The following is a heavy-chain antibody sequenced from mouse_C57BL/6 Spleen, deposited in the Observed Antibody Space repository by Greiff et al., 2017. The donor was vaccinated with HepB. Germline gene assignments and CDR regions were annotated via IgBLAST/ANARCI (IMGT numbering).Heavy chain of an antibody. J-gene: IGHJ1*03. Sequence: QVHVKQSGPELVKPGASVKISCKASGYAFSSSWMNWVKQRPGKGLEWIGRIYPGDGDTNYNGKFKGKATLTADKSSSTAYMQLSSLTSEDSAVYFCAIKDGYYGSSWYFDVWGTGTTVTVSS. CDR1: GYAFSSSW. CDR2: IYPGDGDT. CDR3: AIKDGYYGSSWYFDV. D-gene: IGHD1-1*01. V-gene: IGHV1-82*01.